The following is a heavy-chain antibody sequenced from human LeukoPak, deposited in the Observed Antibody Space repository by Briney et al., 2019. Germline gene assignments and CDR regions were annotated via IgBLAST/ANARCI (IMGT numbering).Heavy chain of an antibody. V-gene: IGHV3-30*02. J-gene: IGHJ4*02. CDR3: AKTSTPWIQLWLRDY. D-gene: IGHD5-18*01. CDR1: GFTFSSYG. Sequence: PGGSLRLSCAASGFTFSSYGMHWVRQAPGKGLEWVAFIRYDGSNKYYADSVKGRFTISRDNSKNTLYLQMNSLRAEDTAVYYCAKTSTPWIQLWLRDYWGQGTLVTVSS. CDR2: IRYDGSNK.